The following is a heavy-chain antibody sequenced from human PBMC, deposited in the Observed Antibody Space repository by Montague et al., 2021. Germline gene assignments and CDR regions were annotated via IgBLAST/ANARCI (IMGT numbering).Heavy chain of an antibody. V-gene: IGHV4-39*01. CDR1: GVSISSSNYQ. J-gene: IGHJ3*02. CDR2: IYYSGTT. CDR3: TRKGWFGDYGFDI. Sequence: SETLSLTCTVSGVSISSSNYQWGWIRQPPGKGPEWIGSIYYSGTTYYNPSLRSRVTISVDTSENQFSLKLSSVTAADTAFYYRTRKGWFGDYGFDIWGQGTMVTVPS. D-gene: IGHD3-10*01.